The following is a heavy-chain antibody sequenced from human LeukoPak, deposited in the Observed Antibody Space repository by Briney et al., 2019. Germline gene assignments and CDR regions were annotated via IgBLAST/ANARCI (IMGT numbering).Heavy chain of an antibody. J-gene: IGHJ4*02. V-gene: IGHV4-59*08. D-gene: IGHD2-2*01. CDR3: ARQGGGYCSSTSCPDFDY. CDR1: GGSITTYY. Sequence: SETLSLTCTVSGGSITTYYWSWVRQPPGKGLEWIGYSSNNGSTKYNPSLKSRVTMSVDTSKNQFSLKLSSVTAADTAVYYCARQGGGYCSSTSCPDFDYWGQGTLVTVSS. CDR2: SSNNGST.